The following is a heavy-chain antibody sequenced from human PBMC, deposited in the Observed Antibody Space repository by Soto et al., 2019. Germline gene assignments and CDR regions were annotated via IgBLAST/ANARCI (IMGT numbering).Heavy chain of an antibody. CDR1: GFTFSSYA. CDR2: ISSNGGST. V-gene: IGHV3-64*01. Sequence: GGSLRLSCAASGFTFSSYAMHWVRQAPGKGLEYVSAISSNGGSTYYANSVKGRFTISRDNSKNTLYLQMGSLRAEDMAVYYCARDLRPDYSRVPGDYWGQGTLVTVSS. J-gene: IGHJ4*02. CDR3: ARDLRPDYSRVPGDY. D-gene: IGHD4-4*01.